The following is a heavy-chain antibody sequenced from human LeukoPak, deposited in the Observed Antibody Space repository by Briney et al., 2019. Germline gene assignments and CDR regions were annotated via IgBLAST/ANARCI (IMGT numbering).Heavy chain of an antibody. J-gene: IGHJ5*02. CDR2: INHSGST. CDR1: GGSFSGYY. V-gene: IGHV4-34*01. Sequence: SETLSLTCAVYGGSFSGYYWSWIRQPPGKGLEWIGEINHSGSTNYNPSLKSRVTISVDTSKNQFSLKLSSVTAADTAVYYCARAHHSYYYDSSGYNWFDPWGQGTLVTVSS. CDR3: ARAHHSYYYDSSGYNWFDP. D-gene: IGHD3-22*01.